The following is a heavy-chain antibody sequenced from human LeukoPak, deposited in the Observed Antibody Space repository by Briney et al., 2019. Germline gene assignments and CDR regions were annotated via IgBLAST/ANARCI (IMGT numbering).Heavy chain of an antibody. CDR3: AKDLDTAMIGKIDY. D-gene: IGHD5-18*01. CDR1: GFTLSSFP. J-gene: IGHJ4*02. Sequence: GGSLRLSCAASGFTLSSFPMSWVRQAPGKGLEWVSVISGSAGSTYYADSVKGRFTISRDNSKNTLYLQMNNLRPEDTAVYYCAKDLDTAMIGKIDYWGQGTLVTVSS. V-gene: IGHV3-23*01. CDR2: ISGSAGST.